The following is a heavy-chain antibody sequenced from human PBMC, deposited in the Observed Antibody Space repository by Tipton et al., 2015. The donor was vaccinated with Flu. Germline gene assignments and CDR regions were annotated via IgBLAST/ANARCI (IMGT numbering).Heavy chain of an antibody. Sequence: SLRLSCTVSGGSISSYYWSWIRQAPGRGLEWVSYISATGNTIKYADSVKGRFTISRDNANNSLYLEMNSLRVEDTAVYYCARASSSGTYSMDAFNIWGQGTMVTVSA. D-gene: IGHD1-26*01. J-gene: IGHJ3*02. CDR3: ARASSSGTYSMDAFNI. CDR2: ISATGNTI. V-gene: IGHV3-11*01. CDR1: GGSISSYY.